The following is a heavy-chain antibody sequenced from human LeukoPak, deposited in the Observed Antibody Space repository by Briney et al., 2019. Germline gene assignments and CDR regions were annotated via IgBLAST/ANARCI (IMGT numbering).Heavy chain of an antibody. Sequence: PGGSLRLSCVAHGFTFTDSWRHWVRHAPGKGLVWVSQIHSDGSRAKYADSVRGRFSISIDSAKNTLYLQMSSLRVEDTAVYYCAREVDAFDIWGQGTMVTVSS. CDR1: GFTFTDSW. CDR3: AREVDAFDI. J-gene: IGHJ3*02. CDR2: IHSDGSRA. V-gene: IGHV3-74*03.